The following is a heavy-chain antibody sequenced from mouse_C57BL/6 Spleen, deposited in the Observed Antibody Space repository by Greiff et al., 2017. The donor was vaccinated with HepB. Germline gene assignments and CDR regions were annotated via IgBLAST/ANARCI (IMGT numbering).Heavy chain of an antibody. CDR3: ARRRGYFDV. J-gene: IGHJ1*03. CDR1: GYTFTSYW. V-gene: IGHV1-69*01. CDR2: IDPSDSYT. Sequence: QVQLQQPGAELVMPGASVKLSCKASGYTFTSYWMHWVKQRPGQGLEWIGEIDPSDSYTNYNQKFQGKSTLTVDKSASTAYMQLSSLTSEDSAVYYCARRRGYFDVWGTGTTVTVSS.